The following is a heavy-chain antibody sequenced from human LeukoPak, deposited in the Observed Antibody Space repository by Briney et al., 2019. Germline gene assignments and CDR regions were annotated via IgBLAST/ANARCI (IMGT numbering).Heavy chain of an antibody. J-gene: IGHJ4*02. Sequence: GGSLRLSCAASGFTFSSYGMHWVRQAPGKGLEWVAVISYDGSNKYYADSVKGRFTISRDNSKNTLYLQMNSLRAEDTAVYYCAKYWAVAGEDYWGQGTLVTVSS. CDR3: AKYWAVAGEDY. CDR2: ISYDGSNK. V-gene: IGHV3-30*18. CDR1: GFTFSSYG. D-gene: IGHD6-19*01.